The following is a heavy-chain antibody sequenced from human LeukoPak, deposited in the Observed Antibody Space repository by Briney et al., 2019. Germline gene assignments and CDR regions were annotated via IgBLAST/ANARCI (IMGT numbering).Heavy chain of an antibody. J-gene: IGHJ6*02. V-gene: IGHV4-31*03. CDR1: GGSISSGGYY. D-gene: IGHD2-15*01. Sequence: SQTLSLTCTVSGGSISSGGYYWSWIRQHPGKGLEWIANIYYGGSTHYNPSLESRLTMSVDAYRNQLSLKLSSVTAADTAVYFCTRTGGGSCSAGGCFLFYGMDVWGPGTTVTVSS. CDR3: TRTGGGSCSAGGCFLFYGMDV. CDR2: IYYGGST.